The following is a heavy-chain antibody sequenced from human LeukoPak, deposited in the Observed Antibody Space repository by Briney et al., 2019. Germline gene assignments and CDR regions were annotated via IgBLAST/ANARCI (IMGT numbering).Heavy chain of an antibody. Sequence: PGGSLRLSCAASKFFFHGYWMSWVRQAPGKGLEWVANIKQDGSEGYYMNSVKGRFTISRDNAKNLLFLQMNSLRPDDTAVYYCERLNFWSNSYAAPFDSWGQGSLVTVSS. V-gene: IGHV3-7*01. CDR2: IKQDGSEG. J-gene: IGHJ4*02. CDR1: KFFFHGYW. D-gene: IGHD3-16*01. CDR3: ERLNFWSNSYAAPFDS.